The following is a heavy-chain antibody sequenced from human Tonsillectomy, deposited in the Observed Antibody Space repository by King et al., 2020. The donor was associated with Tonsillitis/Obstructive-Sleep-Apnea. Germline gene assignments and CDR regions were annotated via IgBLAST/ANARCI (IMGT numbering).Heavy chain of an antibody. Sequence: VQLVESGGGVVQPGRSLRLSCAASGFTFSDYGMNWVRQAPGKGLEWVAVIWYDGSNEYYADSVKGRFTISRDNSKNTLFLQMSSLRAEDTAVYYCARGVRPTYDYYCMDVWGKGTAVTVSS. D-gene: IGHD4-11*01. CDR3: ARGVRPTYDYYCMDV. CDR1: GFTFSDYG. J-gene: IGHJ6*03. CDR2: IWYDGSNE. V-gene: IGHV3-33*01.